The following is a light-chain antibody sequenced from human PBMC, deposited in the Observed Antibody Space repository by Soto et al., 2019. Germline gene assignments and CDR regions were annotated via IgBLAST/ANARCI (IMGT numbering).Light chain of an antibody. V-gene: IGKV1-5*01. CDR2: EAS. J-gene: IGKJ1*01. CDR1: QSIANW. CDR3: QQYENYWT. Sequence: DIQMTQSPPTLSASVGDRVTITCRASQSIANWLAWYQHKPGKAPKLLIYEASSLESGVPSRFSGSGSGTEFTLTINSLQPEEFAFDYCQQYENYWTVGQGTKVDIK.